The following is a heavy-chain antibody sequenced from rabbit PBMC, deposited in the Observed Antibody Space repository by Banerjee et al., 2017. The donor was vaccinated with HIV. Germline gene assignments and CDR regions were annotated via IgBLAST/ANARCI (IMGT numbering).Heavy chain of an antibody. J-gene: IGHJ4*01. V-gene: IGHV1S45*01. D-gene: IGHD6-1*01. CDR3: ARGYYIYAYPGYAYAPFNL. CDR2: IYAGSSGST. Sequence: QEQLEESGGDLVKPEGSLTLTCTASGFSFSSSYYMCWVRQAPGKGLEWIACIYAGSSGSTYYASWAKGRFTISKTSSTTVTLQMTSLTAADTATYFCARGYYIYAYPGYAYAPFNLWGPGTLVTVS. CDR1: GFSFSSSYY.